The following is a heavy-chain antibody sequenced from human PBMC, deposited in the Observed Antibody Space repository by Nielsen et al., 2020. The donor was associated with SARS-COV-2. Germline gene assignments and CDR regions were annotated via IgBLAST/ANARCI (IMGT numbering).Heavy chain of an antibody. V-gene: IGHV3-23*01. Sequence: GESLKISCVASGFTFRNAWMTWVRQAPGKGLEWVSSIGTTGDKTFYADSVKGRFTISRDNSKNTLHLQMNSLRAEDTALYFCAKDFHGSVADFFGNWGQGTLVTVSS. CDR2: IGTTGDKT. D-gene: IGHD2-2*03. J-gene: IGHJ4*02. CDR3: AKDFHGSVADFFGN. CDR1: GFTFRNAW.